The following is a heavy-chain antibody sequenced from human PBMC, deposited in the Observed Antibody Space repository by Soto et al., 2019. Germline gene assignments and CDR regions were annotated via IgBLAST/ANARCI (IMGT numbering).Heavy chain of an antibody. V-gene: IGHV6-1*01. CDR3: ARSEEDSDYYYYGMDG. J-gene: IGHJ6*02. Sequence: QSLSLPCLGSGGNVSSKSVAWNGVRQSPSKGIEWMGRTNYRSRWYSDYAVAVRSRIDINADTSKNQDSLQLNSVAPEDTAVYYCARSEEDSDYYYYGMDGWGQGTTVTVS. D-gene: IGHD2-15*01. CDR1: GGNVSSKSVA. CDR2: TNYRSRWYS.